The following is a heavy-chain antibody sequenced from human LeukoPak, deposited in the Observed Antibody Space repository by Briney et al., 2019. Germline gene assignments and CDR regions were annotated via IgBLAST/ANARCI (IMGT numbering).Heavy chain of an antibody. CDR3: ARVNFDSSSSVGAFDI. CDR1: GGSISSYY. J-gene: IGHJ3*02. CDR2: IYTSGST. D-gene: IGHD6-6*01. V-gene: IGHV4-4*07. Sequence: PSETLSLTCTVSGGSISSYYWSWIRQPAGKGLEWIGRIYTSGSTNYNPSLKSRVTMSVDTSKNQFSLKLSSVTAADTAVYYCARVNFDSSSSVGAFDIWGQGTMVTVSS.